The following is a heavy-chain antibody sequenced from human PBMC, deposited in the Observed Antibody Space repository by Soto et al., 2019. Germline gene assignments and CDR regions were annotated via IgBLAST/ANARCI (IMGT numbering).Heavy chain of an antibody. V-gene: IGHV1-18*01. CDR3: ARDHYDFWSGSYYYYMAV. CDR2: ISAYNGNT. Sequence: ASVKVSCKASGYTFTSYGISWVRQAPGQGLEWMGWISAYNGNTNYAQKLQGRVTMTTDTSTSTAYMELRSLRSDDTAVYYCARDHYDFWSGSYYYYMAVWGKGTTVTVSS. CDR1: GYTFTSYG. D-gene: IGHD3-3*01. J-gene: IGHJ6*03.